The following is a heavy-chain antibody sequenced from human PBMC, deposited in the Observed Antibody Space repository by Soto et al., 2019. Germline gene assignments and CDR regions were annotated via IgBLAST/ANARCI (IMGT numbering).Heavy chain of an antibody. V-gene: IGHV3-30*18. CDR1: GFTFSSYG. Sequence: GGSLKLSCAASGFTFSSYGMHWVRQAPGKGLEWVAVISYDGSNKYYADSVKGRFTISRDNSKNTLYLQMNSLRAEDTAVYYCAKDLNGYGMDVWGQGTTVTVSS. CDR3: AKDLNGYGMDV. CDR2: ISYDGSNK. J-gene: IGHJ6*02.